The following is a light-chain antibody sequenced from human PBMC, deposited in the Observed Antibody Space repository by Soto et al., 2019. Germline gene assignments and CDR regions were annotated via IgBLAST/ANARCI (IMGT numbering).Light chain of an antibody. CDR1: QGFTKA. V-gene: IGKV3-11*01. CDR3: QQRSNWPST. J-gene: IGKJ2*01. CDR2: DVS. Sequence: EIVLTQSPATLSLFPGERATLSSRASQGFTKALAWYQQKPGQAPRLLIYDVSNRATGIPARFSGSGSGTDFTLTISSLEPEDFAVYYCQQRSNWPSTFGQGTKLEIK.